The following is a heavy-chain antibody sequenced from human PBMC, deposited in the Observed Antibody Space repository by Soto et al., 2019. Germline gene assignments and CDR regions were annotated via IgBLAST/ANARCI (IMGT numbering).Heavy chain of an antibody. D-gene: IGHD4-4*01. Sequence: QVQLVQSGAEVKKPGASVKVSCKASGYTFSTYYMHWVRQAPGQGYEWMGIINRSGGSTTNAQKFQGRVTMTRDTSTTTVYMELSSLKSADTAVYYCAGYDYNGYYFDYWGQGTLVTVSS. V-gene: IGHV1-46*01. CDR2: INRSGGST. J-gene: IGHJ4*02. CDR1: GYTFSTYY. CDR3: AGYDYNGYYFDY.